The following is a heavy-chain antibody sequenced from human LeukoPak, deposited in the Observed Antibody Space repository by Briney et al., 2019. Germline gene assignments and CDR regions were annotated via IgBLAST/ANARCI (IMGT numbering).Heavy chain of an antibody. CDR2: IKQDGSEK. J-gene: IGHJ5*02. Sequence: GGSLRLSCAASGFTFSSYWMSWVRQAPGKGLEWVANIKQDGSEKYYVDSVKGRFTISRDNAKNSLYLQMNSLRAEDTAVYYCARDHSSGWVDWFDPWGQGTLVTVSS. D-gene: IGHD6-19*01. V-gene: IGHV3-7*01. CDR1: GFTFSSYW. CDR3: ARDHSSGWVDWFDP.